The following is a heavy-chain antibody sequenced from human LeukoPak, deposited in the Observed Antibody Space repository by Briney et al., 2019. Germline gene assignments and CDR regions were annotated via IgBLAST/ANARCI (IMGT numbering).Heavy chain of an antibody. Sequence: PSETLSLTCTVSGGSISSYYCSWIRQPAGKGLEWIGRIYTSGSTNYNPSLKSRDTISVDKSKNQFSLKLSSVTAADTAVYYRARGRIAAALWGQGTLVTVSS. CDR1: GGSISSYY. CDR2: IYTSGST. CDR3: ARGRIAAAL. J-gene: IGHJ1*01. D-gene: IGHD6-13*01. V-gene: IGHV4-4*07.